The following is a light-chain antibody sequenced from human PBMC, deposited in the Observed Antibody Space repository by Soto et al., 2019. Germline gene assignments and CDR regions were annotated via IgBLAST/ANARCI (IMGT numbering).Light chain of an antibody. CDR2: GAS. Sequence: EIVLTQSPDTLSLSPGERATLSCRAGQRITWDYIAWYQQKPGQAPRLLIYGASTRATGIPDRFSGSGSGTHFTLTISSLEPEAFAVYYGQNYGGAPYTFGQGTNLEIK. CDR3: QNYGGAPYT. V-gene: IGKV3-20*01. CDR1: QRITWDY. J-gene: IGKJ2*01.